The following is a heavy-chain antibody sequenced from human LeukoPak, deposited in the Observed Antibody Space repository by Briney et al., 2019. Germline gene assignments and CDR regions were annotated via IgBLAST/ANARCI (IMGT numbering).Heavy chain of an antibody. D-gene: IGHD2-15*01. CDR1: GYSFSSFY. V-gene: IGHV5-51*01. CDR2: IYPGDSDT. CDR3: ARGGYCSDDGCLNLDY. J-gene: IGHJ4*03. Sequence: GQSLKISFKGSGYSFSSFYIGWVRQKPGKGLEWLGVIYPGDSDTRYSPSFQGQVTISADKSISTAYLQWSSLKPLDTAMFYCARGGYCSDDGCLNLDYWGHGKPGTVSS.